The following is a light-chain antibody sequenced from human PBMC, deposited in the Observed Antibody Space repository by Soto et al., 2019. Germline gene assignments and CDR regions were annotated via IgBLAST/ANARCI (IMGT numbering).Light chain of an antibody. V-gene: IGKV3D-20*02. CDR2: DAS. Sequence: SPGTLSLSKGERATLSCRASQSVSNNYLAWYQQKPGQAPRLLIYDASSRATGIPARFSGSGSGTDFTLTISSLEPEDSAVYYCQQRHMWPITFSQGRRLEVK. J-gene: IGKJ5*01. CDR1: QSVSNNY. CDR3: QQRHMWPIT.